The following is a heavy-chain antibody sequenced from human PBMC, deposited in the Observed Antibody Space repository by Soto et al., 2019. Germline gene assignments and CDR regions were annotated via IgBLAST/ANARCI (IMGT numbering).Heavy chain of an antibody. CDR1: GYTFTSYY. V-gene: IGHV1-46*01. Sequence: GASVKVSCKASGYTFTSYYMHWVRQAPGQGLEWMGIINPSGGSTSYAQKFQGRVTMTRDTSTSTVYMELSSLRSEDTAVYYCARDRVAATSYYDSSGVMGNAFDIWG. CDR2: INPSGGST. D-gene: IGHD3-22*01. CDR3: ARDRVAATSYYDSSGVMGNAFDI. J-gene: IGHJ3*02.